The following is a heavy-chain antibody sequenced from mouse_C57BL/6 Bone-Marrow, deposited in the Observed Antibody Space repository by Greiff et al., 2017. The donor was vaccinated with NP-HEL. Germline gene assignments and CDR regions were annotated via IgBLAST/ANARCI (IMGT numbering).Heavy chain of an antibody. CDR1: GFNIKDDY. Sequence: EVQLQQSGAELVRPGASVKLSCTASGFNIKDDYMHWVKQRPEQGLEWIGWIDPENGDTEYASKFQGKATITADTSSNTAYLQLSSLTSEDTAVYYCTLIWYPAWFAYWGQGTLVTVSA. J-gene: IGHJ3*01. V-gene: IGHV14-4*01. D-gene: IGHD2-1*01. CDR2: IDPENGDT. CDR3: TLIWYPAWFAY.